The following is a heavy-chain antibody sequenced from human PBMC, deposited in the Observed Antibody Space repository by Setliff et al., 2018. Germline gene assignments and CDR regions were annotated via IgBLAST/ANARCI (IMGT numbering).Heavy chain of an antibody. CDR1: GFTFSSYE. V-gene: IGHV3-48*03. CDR3: ASLFAGDFDY. Sequence: PGGSLRLSCAASGFTFSSYEMSWVRQAPGKGLEWVSYISSSGSTIYYADSVKGRFTISRDNAKNSLYLQMNSLRAEDTAVYYCASLFAGDFDYWGQGTLVTVSS. CDR2: ISSSGSTI. J-gene: IGHJ4*02.